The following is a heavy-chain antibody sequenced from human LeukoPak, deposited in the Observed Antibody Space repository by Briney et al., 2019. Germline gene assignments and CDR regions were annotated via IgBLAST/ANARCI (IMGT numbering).Heavy chain of an antibody. D-gene: IGHD2-2*01. CDR3: ASWRYCSSTSCYGQYYYYYYMDV. V-gene: IGHV1-69*06. Sequence: SVKVSCKASGGTFSSYAISWVRQAPGQGLEWMGGIIPIFGTANYAQKFQGRVTITADKSMSTAYMELSSLRSEDTAVYYCASWRYCSSTSCYGQYYYYYYMDVWGKGTTVTVSS. J-gene: IGHJ6*03. CDR2: IIPIFGTA. CDR1: GGTFSSYA.